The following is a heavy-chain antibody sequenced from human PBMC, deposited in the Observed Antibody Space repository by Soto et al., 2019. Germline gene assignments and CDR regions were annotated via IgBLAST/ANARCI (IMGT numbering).Heavy chain of an antibody. CDR1: GGTLSSDS. D-gene: IGHD2-15*01. Sequence: QVQLVQSGAEVKKPGSSVKVSCKASGGTLSSDSFSWVRQAPGQGLEWMGGIIPMFDTPIYAQKFQDRVTXXAXXSTSTAYMQLSSLRSGDTAVYYCARSGGLDRDFNYWGQGSLVTVSS. CDR3: ARSGGLDRDFNY. J-gene: IGHJ4*02. CDR2: IIPMFDTP. V-gene: IGHV1-69*12.